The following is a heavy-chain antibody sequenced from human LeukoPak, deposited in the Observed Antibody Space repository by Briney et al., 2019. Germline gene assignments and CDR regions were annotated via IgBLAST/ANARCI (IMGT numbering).Heavy chain of an antibody. Sequence: GGSLRLSCAASGFTFSEHYMSWIRQAPGKRLEWVSYISSGSTYTNYADSVEGRFTISRDNAKDSLYLQMNSLRAEDTAVYYCASGDYGGDSFDYWGQGTLVTVSS. D-gene: IGHD4-23*01. V-gene: IGHV3-11*03. J-gene: IGHJ4*02. CDR2: ISSGSTYT. CDR3: ASGDYGGDSFDY. CDR1: GFTFSEHY.